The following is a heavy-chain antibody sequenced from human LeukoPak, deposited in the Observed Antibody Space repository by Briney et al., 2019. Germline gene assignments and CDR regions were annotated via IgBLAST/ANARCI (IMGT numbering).Heavy chain of an antibody. J-gene: IGHJ4*02. V-gene: IGHV4-4*08. Sequence: SETLFLTCTVSGGSISSDYWTWIRQPPGKGLEWIGYIFSSGSTNSNPSLKSRVTISIDTSKNQFSLKLSSVTAADTAVYYCARAQYSGYDYGYFDYWGQGTLVTVSS. CDR1: GGSISSDY. CDR3: ARAQYSGYDYGYFDY. D-gene: IGHD5-12*01. CDR2: IFSSGST.